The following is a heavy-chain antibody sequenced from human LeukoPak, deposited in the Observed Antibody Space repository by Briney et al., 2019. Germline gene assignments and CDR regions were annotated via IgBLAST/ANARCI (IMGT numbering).Heavy chain of an antibody. D-gene: IGHD3-10*01. Sequence: SQTLSLTCTVSGGSISSGGYYWSWHRQHQGRGLEWIVYIYYSGSTYYNPSLKSRVTISVDTSKNQFSLKLSSVTAADTAVYYCARGDTMVRGFITTFDCWGQGTLVTVSS. CDR2: IYYSGST. J-gene: IGHJ4*02. CDR1: GGSISSGGYY. V-gene: IGHV4-31*03. CDR3: ARGDTMVRGFITTFDC.